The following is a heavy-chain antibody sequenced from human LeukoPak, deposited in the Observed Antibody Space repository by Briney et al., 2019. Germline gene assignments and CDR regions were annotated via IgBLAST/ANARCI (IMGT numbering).Heavy chain of an antibody. D-gene: IGHD1-26*01. Sequence: GASVRVSYTPSGYTFTTYYIHWVRQAPGQGLEWMGIINPSGGGTSYTQKFQGRVTMTGDTSTSTVYMELSSLRSEDTAVYYCARGPYRYFDYWGQGTLVTVSS. J-gene: IGHJ4*02. CDR3: ARGPYRYFDY. CDR1: GYTFTTYY. V-gene: IGHV1-46*01. CDR2: INPSGGGT.